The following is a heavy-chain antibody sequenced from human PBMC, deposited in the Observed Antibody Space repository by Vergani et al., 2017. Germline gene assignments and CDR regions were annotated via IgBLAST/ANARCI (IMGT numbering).Heavy chain of an antibody. CDR1: GYTFTSYG. D-gene: IGHD2-21*02. CDR3: ARTVCGGDCYSRGFDY. Sequence: QVQLVQSGAEVKKPGASVKVSCKASGYTFTSYGISWVRQAPGQGLEWMGWISAYNGNTNYAQKLQGRVTMTTDTSTSTADMELRSLRSEDTAVYYCARTVCGGDCYSRGFDYWGQGTLVTVSS. V-gene: IGHV1-18*01. CDR2: ISAYNGNT. J-gene: IGHJ4*02.